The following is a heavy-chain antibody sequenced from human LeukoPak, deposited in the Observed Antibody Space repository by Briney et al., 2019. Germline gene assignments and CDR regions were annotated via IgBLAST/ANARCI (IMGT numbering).Heavy chain of an antibody. Sequence: PGRSLRLSCAASGFTFSSYGMHWVRQAPGKGLEWVAVISYDGSNKYYADSVKGRFTISRDNSKNTPYLQMNSLRAEDTAVYYCATLGYCSSTSCYPFDYWGQGALVTVSS. D-gene: IGHD2-2*01. CDR1: GFTFSSYG. V-gene: IGHV3-30*03. CDR2: ISYDGSNK. CDR3: ATLGYCSSTSCYPFDY. J-gene: IGHJ4*02.